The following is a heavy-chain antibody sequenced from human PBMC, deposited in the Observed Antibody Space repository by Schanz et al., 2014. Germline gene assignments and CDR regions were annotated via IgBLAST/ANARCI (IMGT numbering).Heavy chain of an antibody. J-gene: IGHJ4*01. CDR3: ARDDAWAFDY. CDR2: TKAGGRDI. Sequence: EVQLVESGGGLVQPGRSLKLSCAASGFPFSSHGMHWVRQAPGKGLEWLSYTKAGGRDIHYADSVKGRFTISRDEVKHSVYLPMHSLRVDDTAVYYCARDDAWAFDYGGHGTLVTVSS. D-gene: IGHD7-27*01. V-gene: IGHV3-48*01. CDR1: GFPFSSHG.